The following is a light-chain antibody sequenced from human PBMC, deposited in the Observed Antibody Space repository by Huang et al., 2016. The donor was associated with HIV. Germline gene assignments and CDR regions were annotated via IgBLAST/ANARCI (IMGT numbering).Light chain of an antibody. V-gene: IGKV4-1*01. Sequence: DIVTTQSPDSLTVSLGERATIKCRSSQSVLYSSNNKNYLAWFQQKPGQAPRLLIYWASARESGVPDRFSGSGSGTDFTLTISRLEAEDAAIYYCQQYYRIPQTFGQGTRVEIK. CDR1: QSVLYSSNNKNY. J-gene: IGKJ1*01. CDR2: WAS. CDR3: QQYYRIPQT.